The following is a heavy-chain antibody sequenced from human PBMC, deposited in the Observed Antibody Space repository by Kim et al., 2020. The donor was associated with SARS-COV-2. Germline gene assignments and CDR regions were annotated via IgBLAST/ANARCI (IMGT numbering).Heavy chain of an antibody. J-gene: IGHJ5*02. CDR2: IYYSGST. Sequence: SETLSLTCTVSGGSISSSSYYWGWIRQPPGKGLEWIGSIYYSGSTYYNPSLKSRVTISVDTSKNQFSLKLSSVTAADTAVYYCARDDIVVVTAAMRGTPPFWFDPWGQGTLVTVSS. CDR3: ARDDIVVVTAAMRGTPPFWFDP. V-gene: IGHV4-39*02. D-gene: IGHD2-2*01. CDR1: GGSISSSSYY.